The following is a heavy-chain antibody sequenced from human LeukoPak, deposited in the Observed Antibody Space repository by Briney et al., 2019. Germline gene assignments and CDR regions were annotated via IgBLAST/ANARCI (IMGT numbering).Heavy chain of an antibody. J-gene: IGHJ4*02. CDR1: GGSISNYF. Sequence: SETLSLTCTVSGGSISNYFWSWIRQPPGKGLEWIGYIYYSGSTNYNPSVKSRVTLSVDTSKNQFSLKLSSVTAADTAVYYCARGPPPDFDYWGRGTLVTVSS. CDR3: ARGPPPDFDY. V-gene: IGHV4-59*12. CDR2: IYYSGST.